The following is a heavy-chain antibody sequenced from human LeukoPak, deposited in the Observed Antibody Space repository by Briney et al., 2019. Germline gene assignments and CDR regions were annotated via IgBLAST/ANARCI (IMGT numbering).Heavy chain of an antibody. D-gene: IGHD3/OR15-3a*01. CDR2: ISSSSSYI. J-gene: IGHJ3*02. V-gene: IGHV3-21*01. CDR1: GFTFSSYS. Sequence: GGSLRLSCAASGFTFSSYSMMWVRQAPGKGLEWVSSISSSSSYIYYADSVKGRFTISRDNAKNSLYLQMNSLRAEDTAVYYCASDFGREATGAFDIWGQGTMVTVSS. CDR3: ASDFGREATGAFDI.